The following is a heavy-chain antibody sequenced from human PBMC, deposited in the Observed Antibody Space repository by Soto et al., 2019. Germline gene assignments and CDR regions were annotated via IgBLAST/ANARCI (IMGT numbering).Heavy chain of an antibody. V-gene: IGHV3-30*03. CDR1: VFTFSSCG. CDR3: TTVFEY. J-gene: IGHJ4*02. CDR2: ISYDERNK. Sequence: GGSLRLSGAASVFTFSSCGMHWVRQSPGKVLEWVAVISYDERNKFYADSVKGRFTISRDNSKNTLYLKMNSLRAEDTAVYYCTTVFEYWGQGTQVTVSS.